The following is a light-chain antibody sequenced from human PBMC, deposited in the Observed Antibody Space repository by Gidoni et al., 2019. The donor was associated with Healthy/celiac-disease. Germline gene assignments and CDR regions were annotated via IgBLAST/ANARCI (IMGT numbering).Light chain of an antibody. CDR1: SSDVGGYNY. CDR3: SSYTSSSTPFYV. V-gene: IGLV2-14*01. CDR2: EVS. Sequence: QSALTQPASVSGSPGQSLTISCTGTSSDVGGYNYVSWYQQHPGKATKLMIYEVSNRPSGVSNRFSGSKSGNTASLTISGLQAEDEADYYCSSYTSSSTPFYVFGTGTKVTVL. J-gene: IGLJ1*01.